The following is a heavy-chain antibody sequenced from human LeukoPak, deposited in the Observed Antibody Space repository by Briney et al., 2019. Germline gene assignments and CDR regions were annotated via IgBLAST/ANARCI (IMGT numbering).Heavy chain of an antibody. Sequence: SETLSLTCTVSGGSISSSSYYWGWIRQPPGKGLEWIGSIYYSGSTYYNPSLKSRVTISVDTSKYQFSLKLSSVTAADTAVYYCARADILTGYWSGWFDPWGQGTLVTVSS. CDR3: ARADILTGYWSGWFDP. CDR1: GGSISSSSYY. J-gene: IGHJ5*02. CDR2: IYYSGST. V-gene: IGHV4-39*07. D-gene: IGHD3-9*01.